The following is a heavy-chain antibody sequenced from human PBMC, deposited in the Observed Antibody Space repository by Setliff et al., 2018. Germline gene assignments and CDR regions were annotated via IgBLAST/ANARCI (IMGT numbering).Heavy chain of an antibody. Sequence: GASVKVSCKVSGNSFTGHFLHWVRQAPGRGLEWMGWINPDSGDTHSPQNFQGRVRMTRDTSMSTVYMELTRLTSDGTAVYYCTRSSSYGMRYWFDSWGQGPLVTVSS. V-gene: IGHV1-2*02. CDR3: TRSSSYGMRYWFDS. CDR2: INPDSGDT. J-gene: IGHJ5*01. CDR1: GNSFTGHF. D-gene: IGHD3-16*02.